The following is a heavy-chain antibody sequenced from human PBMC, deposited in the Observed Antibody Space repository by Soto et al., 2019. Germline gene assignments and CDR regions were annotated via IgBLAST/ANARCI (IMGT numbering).Heavy chain of an antibody. CDR1: GGSISDDSY. Sequence: SETLSLTCTVSGGSISDDSYWSWIRQTPGKGLEWIGYIYHTGNAYYNPSLRSRVSISVDKSKSQFSLKLISVTAADTAVYFCARDEYQLLSSVSWFDSWGQGTLVTVSS. CDR3: ARDEYQLLSSVSWFDS. D-gene: IGHD2-2*01. CDR2: IYHTGNA. J-gene: IGHJ5*01. V-gene: IGHV4-30-4*01.